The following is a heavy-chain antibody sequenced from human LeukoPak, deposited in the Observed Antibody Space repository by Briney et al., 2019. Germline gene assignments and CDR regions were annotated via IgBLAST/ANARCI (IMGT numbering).Heavy chain of an antibody. J-gene: IGHJ4*02. CDR2: IDTDGSST. CDR1: GFTFSSYW. CDR3: TRGYVGIDY. Sequence: GGSLRLSCAASGFTFSSYWMHWVRRAPGKGLVWVSRIDTDGSSTIYADSVKGRFTISRDNAKNTLYLRMNSLRAEDTAVYYCTRGYVGIDYWGQGTLVTVSS. V-gene: IGHV3-74*01. D-gene: IGHD5-12*01.